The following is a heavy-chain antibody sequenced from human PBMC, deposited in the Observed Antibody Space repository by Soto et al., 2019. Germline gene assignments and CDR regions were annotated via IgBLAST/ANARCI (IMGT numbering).Heavy chain of an antibody. Sequence: EVQLLESGGGLVQPGGSLRLSCAASGFTFSSYAMRWVRQAPGKGLEWVSAISGSGDSTYYADSVKGRFTTSRDNSKNTLYLQMNSLRAEATAVYYCARRGSGSYYDYWGQGTLVTVSS. CDR3: ARRGSGSYYDY. CDR2: ISGSGDST. V-gene: IGHV3-23*01. D-gene: IGHD1-26*01. CDR1: GFTFSSYA. J-gene: IGHJ4*02.